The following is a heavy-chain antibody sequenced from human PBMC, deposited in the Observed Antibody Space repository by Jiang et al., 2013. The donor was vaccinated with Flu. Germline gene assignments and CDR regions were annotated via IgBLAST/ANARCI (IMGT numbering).Heavy chain of an antibody. Sequence: GAEVKKPGESLRISCKGSGYSFTSYWISWVRQMPGKGLEWMGRIDPSDSYTNYSPSFQGHVTISADKSISTAYLQWSSLKASDTAMYYCARHFSGAVAGIEPDYWGQGTLVTVSS. J-gene: IGHJ4*02. CDR2: IDPSDSYT. V-gene: IGHV5-10-1*01. CDR3: ARHFSGAVAGIEPDY. D-gene: IGHD6-19*01. CDR1: GYSFTSYW.